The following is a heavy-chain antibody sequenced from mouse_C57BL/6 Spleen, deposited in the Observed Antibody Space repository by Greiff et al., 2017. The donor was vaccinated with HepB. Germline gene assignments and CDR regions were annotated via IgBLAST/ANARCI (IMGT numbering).Heavy chain of an antibody. D-gene: IGHD1-1*01. CDR1: GYAFSSYW. CDR2: IYPGDGDT. J-gene: IGHJ2*01. V-gene: IGHV1-80*01. Sequence: VQLQQSGAELVKPGASVKISCKASGYAFSSYWMNWVKQRPGKGLEWIGQIYPGDGDTNYNGKFKGKATLTADKSSSTAYMQLSSLTSEDSAVYFCARGGDYDGSSDVDYWGQGTTLTVSS. CDR3: ARGGDYDGSSDVDY.